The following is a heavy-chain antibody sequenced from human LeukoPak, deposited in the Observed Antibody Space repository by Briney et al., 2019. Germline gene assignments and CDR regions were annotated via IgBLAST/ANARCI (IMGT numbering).Heavy chain of an antibody. Sequence: GASVKVSCKASGDTFSNHPINWVRQAPGQGLGWLGMIIPIFNSLKYAEKFQGRLTITADKATTTAYLELSSLESDDTAVYYCAREWGYDSTGAYHGVSWFDSWGQGTLVTVSS. CDR3: AREWGYDSTGAYHGVSWFDS. J-gene: IGHJ5*01. CDR1: GDTFSNHP. CDR2: IIPIFNSL. V-gene: IGHV1-69*06. D-gene: IGHD2-8*02.